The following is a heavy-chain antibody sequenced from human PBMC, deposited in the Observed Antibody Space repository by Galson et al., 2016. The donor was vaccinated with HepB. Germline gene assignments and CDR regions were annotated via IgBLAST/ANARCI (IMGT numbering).Heavy chain of an antibody. Sequence: SVKVSCKASGYTFSSYPIHWVRQAPGQGLEWMGIITPDNGNTVYAQKFQGSVTMTSDTSTSTVYMEVSSLRSEHQAVYYCARYKERWVQYNYYFGMDVWGQGTTVTVS. D-gene: IGHD5-24*01. V-gene: IGHV1-46*01. CDR2: ITPDNGNT. J-gene: IGHJ6*02. CDR1: GYTFSSYP. CDR3: ARYKERWVQYNYYFGMDV.